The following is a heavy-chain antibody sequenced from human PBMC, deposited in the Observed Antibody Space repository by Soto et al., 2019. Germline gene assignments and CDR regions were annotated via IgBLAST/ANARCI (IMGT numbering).Heavy chain of an antibody. D-gene: IGHD4-4*01. CDR3: AGDRHSNLYYFDY. CDR2: INPSGGST. J-gene: IGHJ4*02. V-gene: IGHV1-46*03. CDR1: GYTFTSYY. Sequence: QVQLVQSGAEVKKPGASVKVSCKASGYTFTSYYMHWVRQAPGQGLEWMGIINPSGGSTSYAQKFQGRVTMTRDTSTSSVYMEFSGLRSEDTAVYYCAGDRHSNLYYFDYWGQGTLVTVSS.